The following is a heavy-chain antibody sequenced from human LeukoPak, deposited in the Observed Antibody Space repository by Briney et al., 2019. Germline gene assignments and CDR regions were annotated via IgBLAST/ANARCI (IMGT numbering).Heavy chain of an antibody. CDR2: INSDGSST. Sequence: GGSLRLSCAASGFTFSSYWMHWVRQAPGKGLVWVSRINSDGSSTSYADSVKGRFTISRDNAKNTLYLQMNSLRAEDTALYYCARSYSNYFPLDYWGQGTLVTVSS. CDR1: GFTFSSYW. CDR3: ARSYSNYFPLDY. D-gene: IGHD4-11*01. J-gene: IGHJ4*02. V-gene: IGHV3-74*01.